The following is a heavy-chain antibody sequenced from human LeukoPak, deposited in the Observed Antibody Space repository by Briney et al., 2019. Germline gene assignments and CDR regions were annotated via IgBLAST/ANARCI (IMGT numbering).Heavy chain of an antibody. CDR3: ARFCGGDCYPYYYYYYMDV. J-gene: IGHJ6*03. CDR2: IIPIFGTA. Sequence: SVKVSCKASGGTFSSYAISWVRQAPGQGLEWMGGIIPIFGTANYAQKFQGRVTITADESTSTAYMELSSLRSEDTAVYYCARFCGGDCYPYYYYYYMDVWGKGTTVTVSS. CDR1: GGTFSSYA. V-gene: IGHV1-69*13. D-gene: IGHD2-21*01.